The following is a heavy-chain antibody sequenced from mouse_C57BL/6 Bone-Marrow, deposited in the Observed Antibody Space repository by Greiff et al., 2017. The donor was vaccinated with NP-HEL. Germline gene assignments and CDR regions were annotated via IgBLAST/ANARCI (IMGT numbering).Heavy chain of an antibody. CDR2: IDPSDSYT. V-gene: IGHV1-50*01. D-gene: IGHD3-2*01. J-gene: IGHJ3*01. CDR1: GYTFTSYW. Sequence: QVQLKQPGAELVKPGASVKLSCKASGYTFTSYWMQWVKQRPGQGLEWIGEIDPSDSYTNYNQKFKGKATLTVDTSSSTAYMQLSSLTSEDSAVYYCARWTARAPAAYWGQGTLVTVSA. CDR3: ARWTARAPAAY.